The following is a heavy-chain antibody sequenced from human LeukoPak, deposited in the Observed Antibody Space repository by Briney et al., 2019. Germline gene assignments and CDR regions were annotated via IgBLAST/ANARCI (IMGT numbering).Heavy chain of an antibody. CDR2: ISWDSDNI. Sequence: PGGSPRLSCAASGFTFHDYAMHWVRQAPGKGLEWVSGISWDSDNIAYADSVKGRFTISRDNAKHSLYLQMNSLKADDMAFYYCAKDRAGSLFGDYGGAFDYWGQKTLVTVSS. V-gene: IGHV3-9*03. D-gene: IGHD4-17*01. J-gene: IGHJ4*01. CDR3: AKDRAGSLFGDYGGAFDY. CDR1: GFTFHDYA.